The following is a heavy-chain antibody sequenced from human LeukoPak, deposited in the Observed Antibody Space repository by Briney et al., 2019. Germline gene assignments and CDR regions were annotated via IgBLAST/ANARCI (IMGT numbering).Heavy chain of an antibody. D-gene: IGHD2-21*01. CDR3: AKAPVTTCRGAYCYPFDS. V-gene: IGHV3-23*01. J-gene: IGHJ4*02. CDR2: TSSSDAGT. CDR1: GFTLSTYA. Sequence: PGGSLRLSCAASGFTLSTYAMSWVRQTPGKGLEWVAATSSSDAGTYHADSVRGRFTISRDKSKNTLQMNSLRAEDAAVYFCAKAPVTTCRGAYCYPFDSWGQGTLVTVSS.